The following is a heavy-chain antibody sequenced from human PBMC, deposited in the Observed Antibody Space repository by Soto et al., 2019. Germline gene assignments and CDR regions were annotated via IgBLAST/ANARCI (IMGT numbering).Heavy chain of an antibody. D-gene: IGHD3-22*01. J-gene: IGHJ4*02. V-gene: IGHV3-23*01. CDR2: ISGSGGST. CDR3: ASSRTYYYDSSGSPPGGY. Sequence: PGGSLRLSCAASGFTFSSYAMSWVRQAPGKGLEWVSAISGSGGSTYYADSVKGRFTISRDNSKNTLYLQMNSLRAEDTAVYYCASSRTYYYDSSGSPPGGYWGQGTLVTVSS. CDR1: GFTFSSYA.